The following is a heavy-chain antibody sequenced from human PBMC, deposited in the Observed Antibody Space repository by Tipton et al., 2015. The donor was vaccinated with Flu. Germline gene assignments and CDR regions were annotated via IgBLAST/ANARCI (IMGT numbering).Heavy chain of an antibody. CDR1: GGSISSYY. V-gene: IGHV4-59*01. CDR3: ARDRPNYYYYGMDV. CDR2: LYYSGST. J-gene: IGHJ6*02. Sequence: TLSLTCTVSGGSISSYYWSWIRQPPGKGLEWIGYLYYSGSTNYNPSLKSRVTISVDTSKNQFSLKLSSVTAADTAVYYCARDRPNYYYYGMDVWGQGTTVTVSS.